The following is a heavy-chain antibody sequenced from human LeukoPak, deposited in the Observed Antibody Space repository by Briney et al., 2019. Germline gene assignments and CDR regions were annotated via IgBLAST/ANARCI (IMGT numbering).Heavy chain of an antibody. CDR3: ARASGGTGTIGALDY. V-gene: IGHV1-69*05. CDR2: IIPIFGTA. CDR1: GGTFSSYA. Sequence: ASVKVSCKASGGTFSSYAISWVRQAPGQGLEWMGGIIPIFGTANYAQKFQGRVTITTDESTSTAYMELSSLRSEDTAVYYCARASGGTGTIGALDYWGQGTLVTVSS. J-gene: IGHJ4*02. D-gene: IGHD1-7*01.